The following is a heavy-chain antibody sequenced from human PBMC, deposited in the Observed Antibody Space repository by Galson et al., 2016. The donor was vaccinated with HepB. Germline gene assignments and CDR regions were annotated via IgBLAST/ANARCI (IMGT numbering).Heavy chain of an antibody. Sequence: SLRLSCAVSGFMFSKYAMHWVRQAPGKGPEWLAVISYDGDTQFFAASMKGRLTISRDNPKSTLYLQLSNLGPEDTAKYFCARDPYSFDSTGFSYCLQHWGQGTLVTVSS. V-gene: IGHV3-30*07. CDR3: ARDPYSFDSTGFSYCLQH. CDR1: GFMFSKYA. J-gene: IGHJ4*02. D-gene: IGHD3-22*01. CDR2: ISYDGDTQ.